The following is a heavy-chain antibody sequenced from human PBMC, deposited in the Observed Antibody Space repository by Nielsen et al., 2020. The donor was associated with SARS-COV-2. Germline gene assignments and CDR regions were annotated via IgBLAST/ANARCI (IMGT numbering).Heavy chain of an antibody. Sequence: SVKVSCKASGGTFSSYAISWVRQAPGQGLEWMGGIIPIFGTANYAQKFQGRVTITADESTSTAYMELSSLRSEDTAVYYCARVSSLWGYSSSIAGPHYFDYWGQGTLVTASS. D-gene: IGHD6-6*01. CDR2: IIPIFGTA. J-gene: IGHJ4*02. CDR1: GGTFSSYA. CDR3: ARVSSLWGYSSSIAGPHYFDY. V-gene: IGHV1-69*13.